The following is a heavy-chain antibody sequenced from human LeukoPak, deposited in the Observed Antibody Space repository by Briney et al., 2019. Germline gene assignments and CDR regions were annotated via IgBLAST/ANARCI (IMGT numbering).Heavy chain of an antibody. V-gene: IGHV4-4*09. Sequence: SETLSLICTVSGGSISSSYWSWIRQPPGKGLEWIGYIHTSGNINYNPSLNSRVTMSMDTSKSQFSLKLSSVTAADTAVYYCARLVVTSSANWFDPWGQGTLALVSS. CDR2: IHTSGNI. D-gene: IGHD2-21*02. CDR1: GGSISSSY. CDR3: ARLVVTSSANWFDP. J-gene: IGHJ5*02.